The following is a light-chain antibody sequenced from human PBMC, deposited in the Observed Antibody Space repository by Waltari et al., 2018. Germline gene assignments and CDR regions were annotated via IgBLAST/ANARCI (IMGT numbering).Light chain of an antibody. CDR3: QQYGAARYT. J-gene: IGKJ3*01. CDR1: QSVDSFH. CDR2: GAS. V-gene: IGKV3-20*01. Sequence: EIVLTQSPGTLSVSPGESATLSCRTSQSVDSFHISWYQQKPGPAPRLIILGASSRATGVPERFSGSGSGTHFTLTISRLEPEDFAVYYCQQYGAARYTFGPGTRLDLK.